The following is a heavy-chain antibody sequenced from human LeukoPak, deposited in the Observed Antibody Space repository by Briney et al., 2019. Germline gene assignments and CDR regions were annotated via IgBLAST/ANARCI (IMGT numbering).Heavy chain of an antibody. V-gene: IGHV3-7*01. CDR2: IKEDGSAK. CDR3: ARDYDYFSGHNLDAFDI. J-gene: IGHJ3*02. CDR1: GLTLSNYW. Sequence: GGSLRLSCAASGLTLSNYWMTWVRQAPGKGLEWVANIKEDGSAKSYVDSVKGQFTISRDNAKNSLYLQMDNLRVEDTAVYYCARDYDYFSGHNLDAFDIWGQGTTVTVSS. D-gene: IGHD2-15*01.